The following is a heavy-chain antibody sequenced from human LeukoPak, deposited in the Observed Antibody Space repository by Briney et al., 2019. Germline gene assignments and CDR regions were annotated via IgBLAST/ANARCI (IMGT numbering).Heavy chain of an antibody. Sequence: SETLSLTCTVSGGSISSYYWSWIRQPPGKGLEWIGYIYYSGSTNYNPSVKSRVTISVDTSKNQFSLKLSSVTAADTAVYYCARDYYDSSGYYSLFGYWGQGTLVTVSS. V-gene: IGHV4-59*01. CDR2: IYYSGST. CDR1: GGSISSYY. D-gene: IGHD3-22*01. J-gene: IGHJ4*02. CDR3: ARDYYDSSGYYSLFGY.